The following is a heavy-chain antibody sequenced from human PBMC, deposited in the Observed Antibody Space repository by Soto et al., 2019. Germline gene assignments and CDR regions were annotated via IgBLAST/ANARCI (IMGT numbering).Heavy chain of an antibody. CDR3: AKNPGYYYDSTGYHFDY. D-gene: IGHD3-22*01. Sequence: GGSLRLSCAASGFTFSSYAMHWVRQAPGKGLEWVAVISYDGSNKYYADSVEGRFTISRDNSKNTLYLQMNSLRAEDTAVYYCAKNPGYYYDSTGYHFDYWGQGTLVTVSS. V-gene: IGHV3-30-3*01. CDR1: GFTFSSYA. CDR2: ISYDGSNK. J-gene: IGHJ4*02.